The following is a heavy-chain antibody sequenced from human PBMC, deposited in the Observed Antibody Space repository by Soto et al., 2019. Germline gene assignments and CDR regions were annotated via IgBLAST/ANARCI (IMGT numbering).Heavy chain of an antibody. CDR2: INPNSGGT. D-gene: IGHD2-2*01. J-gene: IGHJ3*02. Sequence: GASVKDSCMASRYTFTGYYIHWVRQAPGQGLEWMGWINPNSGGTNYAQKLQGRVTVTRDTYISTAYMELSRLRSDDTAVYYCARGFIAYCSGTSCFDAFDIWGQGTMVTVSS. V-gene: IGHV1-2*02. CDR3: ARGFIAYCSGTSCFDAFDI. CDR1: RYTFTGYY.